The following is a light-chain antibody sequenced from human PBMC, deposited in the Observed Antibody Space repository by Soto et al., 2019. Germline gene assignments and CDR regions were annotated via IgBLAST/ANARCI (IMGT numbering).Light chain of an antibody. CDR2: DAS. CDR3: QQRYNWPLT. Sequence: EIVLTQSPGTLSLSPGERATRSIRASQSVSNNYLAWYQQKPGQAPRLLIYDASNRATGIPDRFSGSGSGADFTLTISSLEPDDFAVYYCQQRYNWPLTFGGGTKVDIK. CDR1: QSVSNNY. V-gene: IGKV3D-20*02. J-gene: IGKJ4*01.